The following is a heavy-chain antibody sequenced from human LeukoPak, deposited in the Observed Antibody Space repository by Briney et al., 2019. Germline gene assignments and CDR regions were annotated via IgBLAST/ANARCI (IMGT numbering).Heavy chain of an antibody. D-gene: IGHD3-3*02. J-gene: IGHJ4*02. Sequence: PGGSLRLSCAASGFTFSNAYMSWVRQPPGKGLEWLGEIYHRGNIDYNPSFKSRITISIDKSKNQFSLKLSSVTAADTAVYYCARDRVASPWYYFDSWGQGTLVTVSS. CDR3: ARDRVASPWYYFDS. CDR2: IYHRGNI. V-gene: IGHV4-4*02. CDR1: GFTFSNAY.